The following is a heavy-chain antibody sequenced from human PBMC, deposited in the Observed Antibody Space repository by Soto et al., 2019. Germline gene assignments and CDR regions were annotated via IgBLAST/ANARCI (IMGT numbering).Heavy chain of an antibody. V-gene: IGHV1-46*03. CDR1: GYTFTSYY. D-gene: IGHD2-2*01. Sequence: ASVKVSCKAAGYTFTSYYMHWVRQAPGQGLEWMGIINPSGGSTSYAQKFQGRVTMTRDTSTSTVYMELSSLRSEDTAVYYCASDVVVPAAMLNPEYYFDYWGKGTLVTVSS. CDR3: ASDVVVPAAMLNPEYYFDY. CDR2: INPSGGST. J-gene: IGHJ4*02.